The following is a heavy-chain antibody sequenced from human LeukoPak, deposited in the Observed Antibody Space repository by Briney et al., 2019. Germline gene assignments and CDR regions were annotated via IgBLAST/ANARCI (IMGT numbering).Heavy chain of an antibody. CDR2: ISSSGSTI. V-gene: IGHV3-48*03. CDR3: ARAPYRSGASVDY. J-gene: IGHJ4*02. Sequence: GGSLRLACAASGFTFSSYEMNWVGHAPVKGLEWVSYISSSGSTIYYADSVKGRFTISRDNSKNTLYLQMNSLRAEDTAVYYCARAPYRSGASVDYWGQGTLVTVSS. CDR1: GFTFSSYE. D-gene: IGHD6-19*01.